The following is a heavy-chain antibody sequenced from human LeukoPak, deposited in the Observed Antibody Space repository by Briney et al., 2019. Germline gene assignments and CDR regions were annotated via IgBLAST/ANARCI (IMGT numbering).Heavy chain of an antibody. CDR1: GFTFSSYS. CDR3: AKNMMPIVVVPAAAFDY. CDR2: ISSSSSTI. V-gene: IGHV3-48*01. J-gene: IGHJ4*02. D-gene: IGHD2-2*01. Sequence: GGSLRLSCAASGFTFSSYSMNWVRQAPGKGLEWVSYISSSSSTIYYADSVKGRFTISRDNAKNSLYLQMNSLRAEDTAVYYCAKNMMPIVVVPAAAFDYWGQGTLVTVSS.